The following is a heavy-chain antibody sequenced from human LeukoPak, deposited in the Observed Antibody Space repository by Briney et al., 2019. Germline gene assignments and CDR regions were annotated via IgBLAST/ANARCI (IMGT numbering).Heavy chain of an antibody. CDR2: ISYDGSNK. D-gene: IGHD6-19*01. Sequence: QTGGSLRLSCAASGFTFSSYGLHWVRQAPGKGLEWVAVISYDGSNKYYADSVKGRFTISRDNSKNTLYLQMNSLRAEDTAVYYCARYSSGWYGDYWGQGTLVTVSS. CDR1: GFTFSSYG. V-gene: IGHV3-30*19. J-gene: IGHJ4*02. CDR3: ARYSSGWYGDY.